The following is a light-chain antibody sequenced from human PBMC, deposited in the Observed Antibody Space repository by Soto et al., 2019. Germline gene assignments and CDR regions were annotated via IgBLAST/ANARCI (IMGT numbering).Light chain of an antibody. V-gene: IGLV2-14*01. CDR3: SSFTISRNTVI. CDR2: DVN. CDR1: SSDVDGYNY. J-gene: IGLJ2*01. Sequence: QSALTQPASVSGSPGQSITISCTGTSSDVDGYNYVSWYQYHPGKAPKLMIYDVNNRPSGVSNRFSGSKSGNTASLTISGLQAEYEADYYCSSFTISRNTVIFGGGTKLTVL.